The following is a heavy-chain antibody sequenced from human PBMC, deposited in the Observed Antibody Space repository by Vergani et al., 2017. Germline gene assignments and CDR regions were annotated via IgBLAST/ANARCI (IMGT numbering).Heavy chain of an antibody. J-gene: IGHJ4*02. CDR1: GYFFTDYS. Sequence: QVQLVQSGAEVKRPGASVKVSCKASGYFFTDYSMHWVRQVPGQGLEWLGWINPKTGDTNSAQHFQGRITLTRDTSISTAYMELSRLRSDDTALYYCARDPRALLGGDFWGQGTLVTVSS. V-gene: IGHV1-2*02. CDR3: ARDPRALLGGDF. CDR2: INPKTGDT. D-gene: IGHD3-16*01.